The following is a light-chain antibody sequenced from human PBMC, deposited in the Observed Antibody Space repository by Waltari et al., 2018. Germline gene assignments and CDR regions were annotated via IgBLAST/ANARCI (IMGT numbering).Light chain of an antibody. J-gene: IGLJ2*01. CDR2: KDT. CDR3: QSADSSGKV. CDR1: ALPKQY. V-gene: IGLV3-25*03. Sequence: SYELTQPPSVSVSPGQTARITCSGDALPKQYACWYQQKSGQAPVVVIYKDTERPSGIPERFSGSSSGTTVTLTISGVQAEDEADYYCQSADSSGKVFGGGTKLTVL.